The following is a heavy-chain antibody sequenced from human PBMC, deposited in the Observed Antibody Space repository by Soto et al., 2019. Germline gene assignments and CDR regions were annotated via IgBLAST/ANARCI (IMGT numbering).Heavy chain of an antibody. Sequence: PSETLSLTCAVYGGSFSGYYLSWIRQPPGRGLEWIGEINHSGSTNYNPSLKSRVTISVDTSKNQFSLKLSSVTAADTAVYYCARRYGSAFDIWGHGTMVTVSS. CDR3: ARRYGSAFDI. CDR2: INHSGST. J-gene: IGHJ3*02. V-gene: IGHV4-34*01. D-gene: IGHD4-17*01. CDR1: GGSFSGYY.